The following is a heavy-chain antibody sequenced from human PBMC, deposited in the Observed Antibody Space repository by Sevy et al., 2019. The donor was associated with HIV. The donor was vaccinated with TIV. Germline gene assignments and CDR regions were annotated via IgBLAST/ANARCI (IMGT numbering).Heavy chain of an antibody. J-gene: IGHJ4*02. CDR2: MRGSGSSG. CDR1: GFTFSIYD. Sequence: GGSLRLSCVASGFTFSIYDMIWVRQAPGKGLEWVAGMRGSGSSGHYADSVKGRFTISRDNSKNTLYLHMHSLRVEDKAVYYCAREAPTRRSGSSVWYSDYWGQGTLVTVSS. CDR3: AREAPTRRSGSSVWYSDY. D-gene: IGHD1-26*01. V-gene: IGHV3-23*01.